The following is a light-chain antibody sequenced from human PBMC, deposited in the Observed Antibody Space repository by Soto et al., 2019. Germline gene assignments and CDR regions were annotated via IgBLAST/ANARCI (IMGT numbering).Light chain of an antibody. CDR2: GAS. Sequence: EIVMTQSPATLSVSPGERATLSCGASQSVGSNLAWYQQKPGQVPRLLIYGASTRATGIPARFRGSGSGTEFTLTISSLQSEDFAVYYCQQYNNWWTFGQGTKVEIK. CDR3: QQYNNWWT. J-gene: IGKJ1*01. V-gene: IGKV3-15*01. CDR1: QSVGSN.